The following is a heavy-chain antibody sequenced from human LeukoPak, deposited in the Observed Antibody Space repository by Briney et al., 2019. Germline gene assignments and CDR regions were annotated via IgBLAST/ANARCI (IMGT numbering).Heavy chain of an antibody. CDR2: IYYSGST. CDR1: GGSISSGGYY. Sequence: PSETLSLSCTVSGGSISSGGYYWSWIRQHPGKSLEWIGYIYYSGSTYYNPSLKGRVTISVDTSKNQFSPKLSSVTAADTAVYYCARALSDDCSGGSCYFFDYWGQGTLVTVSS. CDR3: ARALSDDCSGGSCYFFDY. V-gene: IGHV4-31*03. D-gene: IGHD2-15*01. J-gene: IGHJ4*02.